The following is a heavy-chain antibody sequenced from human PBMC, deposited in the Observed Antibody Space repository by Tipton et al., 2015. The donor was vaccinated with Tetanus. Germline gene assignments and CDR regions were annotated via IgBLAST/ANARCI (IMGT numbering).Heavy chain of an antibody. D-gene: IGHD4-23*01. CDR3: GKQNGGRWVVDH. J-gene: IGHJ4*02. CDR2: MNSDGSYI. V-gene: IGHV3-74*01. Sequence: SLRLSCAASGFTFSAYWMHWVRQAPGKGLVWVSRMNSDGSYIAYADSVKGRFTISRDNAKNSLYLQMNSLSADDTAVYYCGKQNGGRWVVDHWGQGTLVTVSS. CDR1: GFTFSAYW.